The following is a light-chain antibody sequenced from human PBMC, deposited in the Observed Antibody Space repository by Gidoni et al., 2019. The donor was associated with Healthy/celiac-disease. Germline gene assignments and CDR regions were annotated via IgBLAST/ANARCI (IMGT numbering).Light chain of an antibody. CDR2: GAS. J-gene: IGKJ5*01. V-gene: IGKV3-15*01. Sequence: EIVMTQSPATLSVSPGERATLSCRASQSVSSNLAWYQQKPGQAPRLLIYGASTRATGIPARVSGRGFGTEFTLTISSLQSEDFAGYYWQQDNNWPPFTFGQGTRLEIK. CDR1: QSVSSN. CDR3: QQDNNWPPFT.